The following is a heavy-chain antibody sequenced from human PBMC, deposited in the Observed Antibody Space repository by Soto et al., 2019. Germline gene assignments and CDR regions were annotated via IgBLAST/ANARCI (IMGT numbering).Heavy chain of an antibody. D-gene: IGHD1-1*01. Sequence: QVHLVQSGAEVKKPGASVKVSCKGSGYAFTTYGITWVRQAPGQGLEWMGWISAHNGNTNYAQKLQGRVTVTRDTSTSTAYMELRSLRSDDTAVYYCAGGRYGDYWGQGALVTVPS. V-gene: IGHV1-18*01. CDR3: AGGRYGDY. J-gene: IGHJ4*02. CDR2: ISAHNGNT. CDR1: GYAFTTYG.